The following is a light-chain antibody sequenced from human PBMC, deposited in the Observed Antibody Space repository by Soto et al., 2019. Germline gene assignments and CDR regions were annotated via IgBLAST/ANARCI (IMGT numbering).Light chain of an antibody. J-gene: IGKJ4*01. Sequence: EIVLTQSPGTLSLSPGERATLFCRASQSVSNNYLAWYQQKRGQAPRLIISVASTRATAVPDRFSGSGSETDFTLTINRVEPEDSAVYYCQQYGGSPRTFGGGTKLEIK. CDR3: QQYGGSPRT. CDR1: QSVSNNY. CDR2: VAS. V-gene: IGKV3-20*01.